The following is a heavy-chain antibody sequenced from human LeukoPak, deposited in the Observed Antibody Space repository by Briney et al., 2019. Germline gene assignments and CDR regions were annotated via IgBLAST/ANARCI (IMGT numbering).Heavy chain of an antibody. CDR3: ARHVGGRYAFDY. J-gene: IGHJ4*02. Sequence: PSETLSLTCTVSGGSINSFYWSWIRQPPGKGLEWIGYIYYSGSTDYNPSLKSRVTISVDTSKNQFSLKLSSVTAADTAVYYCARHVGGRYAFDYWGQGTLVTVSS. D-gene: IGHD1-26*01. CDR2: IYYSGST. CDR1: GGSINSFY. V-gene: IGHV4-59*08.